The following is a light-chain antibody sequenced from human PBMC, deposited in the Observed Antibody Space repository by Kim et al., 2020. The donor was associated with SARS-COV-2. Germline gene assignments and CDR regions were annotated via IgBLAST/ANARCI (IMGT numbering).Light chain of an antibody. CDR1: QDIASS. CDR3: QKYNSAPWT. CDR2: AAS. V-gene: IGKV1-27*01. Sequence: ASVGDRVTITCRASQDIASSLAWYQQKPGKVPKVLIYAASTLQAGVPSRFSGSGSGTELTLTIGSLQTEDVAAYYCQKYNSAPWTFGPGTKVDIK. J-gene: IGKJ1*01.